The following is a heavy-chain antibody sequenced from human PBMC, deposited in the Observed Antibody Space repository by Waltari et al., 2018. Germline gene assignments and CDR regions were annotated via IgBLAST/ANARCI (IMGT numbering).Heavy chain of an antibody. CDR3: AREASLDY. CDR1: GFTFSSYA. D-gene: IGHD5-12*01. V-gene: IGHV3-48*04. J-gene: IGHJ4*02. CDR2: LSTSTITI. Sequence: EVQLVESGGGLVQPGGSLRLSCAASGFTFSSYAMNWVRQAPGKGLEWISYLSTSTITIYYADSVKGRFTISRDNAKNSLYLQMNSLRAEDTAVYYCAREASLDYWGQGTLVTVSS.